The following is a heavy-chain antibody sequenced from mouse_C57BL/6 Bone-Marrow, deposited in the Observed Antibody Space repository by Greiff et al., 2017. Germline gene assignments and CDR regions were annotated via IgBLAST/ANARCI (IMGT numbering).Heavy chain of an antibody. Sequence: VMLVESGPGLVQPSQSLSITCTVSGFSLTSYGVHWVRQSPGKGLEWLGVIWRGGSTDYNAAFMSRLSITKDNSKSQVFFKMNSLQADDTAIYYCAKRVTKGYYAMDYWGQGTSVTVSS. CDR1: GFSLTSYG. J-gene: IGHJ4*01. V-gene: IGHV2-5*01. CDR2: IWRGGST. CDR3: AKRVTKGYYAMDY.